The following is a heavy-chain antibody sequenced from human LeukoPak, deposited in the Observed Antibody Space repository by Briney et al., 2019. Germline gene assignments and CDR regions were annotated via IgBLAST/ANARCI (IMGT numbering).Heavy chain of an antibody. CDR1: GDTVSSNSVA. Sequence: SQTLSLTCSISGDTVSSNSVAWNWIRQSPSRGLEWLGRTYYMSKWYNDYAVSVRSRITINPDTSKNQFSLQLNSVTPEDTAVYYCVKLLCGGRIDHWGQGTLLTVSS. CDR3: VKLLCGGRIDH. J-gene: IGHJ4*02. V-gene: IGHV6-1*01. D-gene: IGHD2-2*01. CDR2: TYYMSKWYN.